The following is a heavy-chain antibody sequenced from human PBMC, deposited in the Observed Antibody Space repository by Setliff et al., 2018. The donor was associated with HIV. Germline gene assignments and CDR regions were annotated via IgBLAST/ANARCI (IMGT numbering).Heavy chain of an antibody. CDR3: ATITVAGTGAFDI. V-gene: IGHV4-39*01. CDR1: GGSIISSTYF. D-gene: IGHD6-19*01. J-gene: IGHJ3*02. Sequence: PSETLSLTCTVSGGSIISSTYFWGWIRQPPGKGLECIGNIYYSGSTSYNPSLKSRVTMTTDTSTTTAYMELRSLRSDDTAVYYCATITVAGTGAFDIWGQGTMVTVS. CDR2: IYYSGST.